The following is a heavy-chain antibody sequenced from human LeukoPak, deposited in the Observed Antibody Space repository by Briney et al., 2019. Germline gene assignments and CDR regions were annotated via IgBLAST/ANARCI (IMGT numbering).Heavy chain of an antibody. J-gene: IGHJ3*02. CDR1: GFTFSSYS. CDR2: ISSSSSTI. D-gene: IGHD3-22*01. V-gene: IGHV3-48*01. CDR3: AKDEYYDSSGYGLGAFDI. Sequence: QPGGSLRLSCAASGFTFSSYSMNWVRQAPGKGLEWVSYISSSSSTIYYADSVKGRFTISRDNSKNTLYLQMNSLRAEDTAVYYCAKDEYYDSSGYGLGAFDIWGQGTMVTVSS.